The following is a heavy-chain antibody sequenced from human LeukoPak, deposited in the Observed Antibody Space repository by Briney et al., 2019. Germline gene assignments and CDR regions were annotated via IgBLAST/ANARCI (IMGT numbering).Heavy chain of an antibody. CDR2: IIPIFGTA. Sequence: ASVKVSCKASGGTFSSYAISWVRQAPGQGLEWMGGIIPIFGTANYAQKFQGRVTITADESTSTAYMELSSLRSEDTAVYYCARVPRGSTLLGYWGQGTLVTVSS. D-gene: IGHD2-2*01. J-gene: IGHJ4*02. V-gene: IGHV1-69*13. CDR3: ARVPRGSTLLGY. CDR1: GGTFSSYA.